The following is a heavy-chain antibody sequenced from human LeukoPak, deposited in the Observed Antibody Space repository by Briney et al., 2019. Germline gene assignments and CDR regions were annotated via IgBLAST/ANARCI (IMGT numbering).Heavy chain of an antibody. D-gene: IGHD3-10*01. J-gene: IGHJ4*02. CDR2: ISWNSGSI. Sequence: GESLRLSCAASGFTFDDYAMHWVRQAPGKGLEWVSGISWNSGSIGYADSVKGRFTISRDNAKNSLYLQMNSLRAEDTALYYCAKARKWFGELYFDYWGQGTLVTVSP. V-gene: IGHV3-9*01. CDR1: GFTFDDYA. CDR3: AKARKWFGELYFDY.